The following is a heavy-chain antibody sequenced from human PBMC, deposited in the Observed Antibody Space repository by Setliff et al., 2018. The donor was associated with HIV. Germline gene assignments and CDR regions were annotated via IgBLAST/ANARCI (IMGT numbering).Heavy chain of an antibody. CDR2: IWYDGINK. J-gene: IGHJ4*02. D-gene: IGHD3-10*01. V-gene: IGHV3-33*08. Sequence: GGSLRLSCAASNFTFSSYSMHWVRQAPGKGLEWVAVIWYDGINKYYADSVKGRFTISRDNSKNTLYLQMNSLRAEDTAMYYCATSLMGQYFYYWGQGTLVTVSS. CDR3: ATSLMGQYFYY. CDR1: NFTFSSYS.